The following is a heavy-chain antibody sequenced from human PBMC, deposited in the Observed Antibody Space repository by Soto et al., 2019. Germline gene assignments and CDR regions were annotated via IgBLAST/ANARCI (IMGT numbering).Heavy chain of an antibody. CDR2: IWYDGSNK. D-gene: IGHD5-12*01. V-gene: IGHV3-33*01. CDR3: ARDGGCRDGYTVGCNWFDP. J-gene: IGHJ5*02. Sequence: GGSLRLCCAASGFTFSSYGMHWVRQAPGKGLEWVAVIWYDGSNKYYADSVKGRFTISRDNSKNTLYLQMNSLRAEDTAVYYCARDGGCRDGYTVGCNWFDPWGQGT. CDR1: GFTFSSYG.